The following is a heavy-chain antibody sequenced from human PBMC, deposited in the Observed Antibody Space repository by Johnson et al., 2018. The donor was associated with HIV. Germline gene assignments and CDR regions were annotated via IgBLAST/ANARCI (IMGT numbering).Heavy chain of an antibody. CDR3: ARLSLRVSYGYKFGVGHDAFDI. CDR2: IGPGGDT. V-gene: IGHV3-13*01. CDR1: RFTFSSND. Sequence: VQLVESGGGLVQPGGSLRLSCAASRFTFSSNDMHWVRQATGKGLEWVSTIGPGGDTYYPGSVNGRFTISRANPKTTLYVQMNSLRSEDTAVYYCARLSLRVSYGYKFGVGHDAFDIWGQGTMVTVSS. J-gene: IGHJ3*02. D-gene: IGHD5-18*01.